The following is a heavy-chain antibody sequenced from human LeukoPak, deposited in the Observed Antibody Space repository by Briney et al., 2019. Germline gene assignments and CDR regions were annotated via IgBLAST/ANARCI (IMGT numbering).Heavy chain of an antibody. CDR3: ARDDRLDAGYYYYGMDV. V-gene: IGHV1-18*01. D-gene: IGHD6-19*01. J-gene: IGHJ6*02. Sequence: ASVKVSCKASGYTFTGSGISWVRQAPGQGLEWMGWSSAYNGNTNYAQKLQGRVTMTTDTSTSTAYMELRSLRPDDAAVYYCARDDRLDAGYYYYGMDVCGQGTTVTVSS. CDR1: GYTFTGSG. CDR2: SSAYNGNT.